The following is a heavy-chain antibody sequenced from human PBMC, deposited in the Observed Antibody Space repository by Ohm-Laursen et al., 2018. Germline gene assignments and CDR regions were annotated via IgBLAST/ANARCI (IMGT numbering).Heavy chain of an antibody. Sequence: SLRLSCSASGFTFNSRGMTWVRQAPGKGLEWVSSISSSSGSIYYADSMKGRFTISRDNAKNSLHLQMNSLRAEDTAVYYCAREGPRAISYYGSGSSDYYYYGLDVWGQGTTVTVSS. V-gene: IGHV3-21*01. CDR2: ISSSSGSI. CDR1: GFTFNSRG. J-gene: IGHJ6*02. CDR3: AREGPRAISYYGSGSSDYYYYGLDV. D-gene: IGHD3-10*01.